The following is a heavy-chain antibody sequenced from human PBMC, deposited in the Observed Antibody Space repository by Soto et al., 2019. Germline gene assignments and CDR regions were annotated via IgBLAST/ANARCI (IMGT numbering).Heavy chain of an antibody. D-gene: IGHD2-2*01. CDR1: GFIFRDYY. V-gene: IGHV3-11*01. Sequence: QVQLVESGGGLVKPGGSLRLSCAASGFIFRDYYMSWIRQAPGKGLEWVSYITSSGTTMYYADFVKGRFTISRDNAKNSLYLQMNSLRVEDTAVYYCAINGGSSSTSCQQVDYWGQGTLVTVSS. CDR3: AINGGSSSTSCQQVDY. CDR2: ITSSGTTM. J-gene: IGHJ4*02.